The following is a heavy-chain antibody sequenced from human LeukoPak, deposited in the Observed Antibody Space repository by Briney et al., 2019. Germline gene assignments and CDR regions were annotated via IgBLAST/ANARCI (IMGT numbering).Heavy chain of an antibody. J-gene: IGHJ4*02. V-gene: IGHV1-2*02. CDR2: INPNSGAT. Sequence: ASVKVSCKTSGYTFTVYYMHWVRQAPGQGPERMGWINPNSGATNYAQKFQGRVAMTRDTSIRTAYMELSSLTSDDTAVYYCAREIDTYSGSYYNHWGQGTLVTVSS. D-gene: IGHD1-26*01. CDR3: AREIDTYSGSYYNH. CDR1: GYTFTVYY.